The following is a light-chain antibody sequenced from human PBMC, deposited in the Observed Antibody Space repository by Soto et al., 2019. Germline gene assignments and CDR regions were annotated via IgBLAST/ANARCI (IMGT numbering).Light chain of an antibody. CDR1: QSISSW. V-gene: IGKV1-5*03. CDR3: QHYNSYSEA. J-gene: IGKJ1*01. CDR2: KAS. Sequence: IQITQSPCTLSASVVDRVTITFRASQSISSWLALYQQKPGKAPKLLIYKASSLESGVPSRFSGSGSGTEFTLTISSLQPDDFATYYCQHYNSYSEAFGQGTKVDIK.